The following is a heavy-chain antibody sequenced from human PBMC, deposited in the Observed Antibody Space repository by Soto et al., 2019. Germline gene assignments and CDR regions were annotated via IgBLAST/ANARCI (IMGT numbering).Heavy chain of an antibody. J-gene: IGHJ4*02. Sequence: GRSLRLSCSASGFTFSSYAMHWVRQAPGKGLEYVSAISSNGGSTYYADSVKGRFTISRDNSKNTLYLQMSSLRAEDTAVYYCVKEEDYYDSSGYNYFDYWGQGTLVTVSS. CDR3: VKEEDYYDSSGYNYFDY. D-gene: IGHD3-22*01. CDR1: GFTFSSYA. V-gene: IGHV3-64D*09. CDR2: ISSNGGST.